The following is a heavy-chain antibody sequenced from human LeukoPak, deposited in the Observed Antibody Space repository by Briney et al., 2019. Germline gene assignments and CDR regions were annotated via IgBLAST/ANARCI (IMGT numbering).Heavy chain of an antibody. D-gene: IGHD3-22*01. J-gene: IGHJ4*02. CDR1: GFTFSSYA. CDR3: AKDPYSYDSSGYEDY. V-gene: IGHV3-23*01. CDR2: ISGSGGST. Sequence: PGGSLRLSCAASGFTFSSYAMSWVRQAPGKGLEWVSAISGSGGSTYYADSVKGRFTISRDNSKNTLYLQMNSLRAEDTAVYYCAKDPYSYDSSGYEDYWGQGTLVTVSS.